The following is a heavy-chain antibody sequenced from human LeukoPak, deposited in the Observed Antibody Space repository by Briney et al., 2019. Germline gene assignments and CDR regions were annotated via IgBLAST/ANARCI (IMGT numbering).Heavy chain of an antibody. CDR2: INHSGST. Sequence: SETLSLTCAVYGGSFSGYYWSWIRQPPGKGLEWIGEINHSGSTNYNPSLKSRVTISVDTSKNQFSLKLSSVTAADTAVYYCARGAELFDYGAREPWSPSPQ. D-gene: IGHD1-26*01. V-gene: IGHV4-34*01. CDR3: ARGAELFDY. J-gene: IGHJ4*02. CDR1: GGSFSGYY.